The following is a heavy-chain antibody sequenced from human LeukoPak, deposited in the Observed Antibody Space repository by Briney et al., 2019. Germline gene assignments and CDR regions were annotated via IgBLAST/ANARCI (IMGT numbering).Heavy chain of an antibody. D-gene: IGHD1-20*01. CDR1: GFIFSSYS. Sequence: GGSLRLSCAASGFIFSSYSMNWVRQAPGKGLEWVSSIRSSSSYIYYAESVKGRFTISRDNANNSMYLQMNSLRAEDTAVYYCARETGITASADWFDPWGRGTLVTVSS. V-gene: IGHV3-21*01. CDR3: ARETGITASADWFDP. J-gene: IGHJ5*02. CDR2: IRSSSSYI.